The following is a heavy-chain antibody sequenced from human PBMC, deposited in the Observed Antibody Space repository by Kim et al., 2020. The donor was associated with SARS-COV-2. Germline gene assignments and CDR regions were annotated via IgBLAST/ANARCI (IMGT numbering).Heavy chain of an antibody. CDR1: GYTFTSYA. Sequence: ASVKVSCKASGYTFTSYAINWVRQAPGQGLEWMGWIITNTGNPTYAQGFTGRFVFSLDTSVSTAYLQISSLKAEDTALYYCARGGSGSFFNYGMDVWGQG. V-gene: IGHV7-4-1*02. CDR3: ARGGSGSFFNYGMDV. J-gene: IGHJ6*02. D-gene: IGHD3-10*01. CDR2: IITNTGNP.